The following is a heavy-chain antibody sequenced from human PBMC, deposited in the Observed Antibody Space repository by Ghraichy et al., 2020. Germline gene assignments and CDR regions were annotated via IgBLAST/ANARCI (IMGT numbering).Heavy chain of an antibody. J-gene: IGHJ4*02. Sequence: SETLSLTCNVSGGSLTSYYWSWLRQPPGKGLEWLGYIYGSGSTNYNSSLKTRVTMSVDTSKNQFSLNLSSVTAADTAVYYCARYSGNYRRPNFDYWGQGTLGTVS. D-gene: IGHD1-26*01. V-gene: IGHV4-59*01. CDR1: GGSLTSYY. CDR2: IYGSGST. CDR3: ARYSGNYRRPNFDY.